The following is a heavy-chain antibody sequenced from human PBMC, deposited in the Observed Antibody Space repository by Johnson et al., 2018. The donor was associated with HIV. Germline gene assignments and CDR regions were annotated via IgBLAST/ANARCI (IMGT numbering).Heavy chain of an antibody. D-gene: IGHD4-11*01. CDR2: IASGGGHE. V-gene: IGHV3-30*03. CDR3: AREKGMTTCRDGFDI. CDR1: GFTFSSYG. J-gene: IGHJ3*02. Sequence: HVQLVESGGGVVQPGRSLRLSCVGSGFTFSSYGMHWVRQAPGKGLEWVAVIASGGGHEVYADSVRGRFTISRDNSKNTLYLQINSLRPEDTAVYFCAREKGMTTCRDGFDIWGRGTMVTVSS.